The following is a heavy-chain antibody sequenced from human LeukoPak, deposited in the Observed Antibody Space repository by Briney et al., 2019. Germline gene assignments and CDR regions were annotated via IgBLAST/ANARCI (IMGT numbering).Heavy chain of an antibody. D-gene: IGHD3-22*01. V-gene: IGHV3-20*04. CDR3: EREIPPARCYDSSGYLDAFDI. CDR2: INWNGGST. CDR1: GFTFDDYG. J-gene: IGHJ3*02. Sequence: EGSLRLSCAASGFTFDDYGMSWVRQAPGKGLEWISGINWNGGSTGYADSVKGRFTISRDNAKNSLYLQMNSLRAEDTALYYCEREIPPARCYDSSGYLDAFDIWGQGTMATVSS.